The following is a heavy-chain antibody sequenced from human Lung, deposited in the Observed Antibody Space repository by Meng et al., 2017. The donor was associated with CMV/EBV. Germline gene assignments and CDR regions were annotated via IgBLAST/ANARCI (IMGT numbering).Heavy chain of an antibody. CDR1: GFSFSNYA. CDR3: AKNYYDFWSGYFQPKNAMDA. CDR2: ISGVDGST. J-gene: IGHJ6*02. D-gene: IGHD3-3*01. V-gene: IGHV3-23*01. Sequence: GESLKISCAASGFSFSNYAMTWVRQAPGTGLEWVSSISGVDGSTYYTDSGKGRFTISRDNSKNTLYLQINSLRAEDTAVYYCAKNYYDFWSGYFQPKNAMDAWXQGTXVTVSS.